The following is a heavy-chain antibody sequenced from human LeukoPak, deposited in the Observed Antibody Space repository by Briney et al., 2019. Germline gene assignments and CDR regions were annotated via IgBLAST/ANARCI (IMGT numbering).Heavy chain of an antibody. CDR3: ARLQSGNYYNEFDY. CDR2: IYPGDSDT. D-gene: IGHD3-10*01. Sequence: GESLKISCKGSGYTFTTYWIGWVRQMPGKGLEWMGIIYPGDSDTRYSPSFQGQVTISADKSISTAYLQWSSLKASDSAIYYCARLQSGNYYNEFDYWGQGALVTVSS. CDR1: GYTFTTYW. V-gene: IGHV5-51*01. J-gene: IGHJ4*02.